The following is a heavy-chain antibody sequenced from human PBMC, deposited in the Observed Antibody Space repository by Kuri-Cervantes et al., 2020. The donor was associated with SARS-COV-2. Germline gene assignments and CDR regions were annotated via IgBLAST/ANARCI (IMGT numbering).Heavy chain of an antibody. J-gene: IGHJ5*02. CDR3: ARHSSAQRGWFDP. V-gene: IGHV4-4*07. D-gene: IGHD6-19*01. CDR1: GGSTNSHY. CDR2: IYTSGST. Sequence: ESLKISCTMSGGSTNSHYWSWIRQPAGKGLEWIGRIYTSGSTNYHPSLKSRLTISVDTSKNQFSLKLSSVTAADTAVYFCARHSSAQRGWFDPWGQGTLVTVSS.